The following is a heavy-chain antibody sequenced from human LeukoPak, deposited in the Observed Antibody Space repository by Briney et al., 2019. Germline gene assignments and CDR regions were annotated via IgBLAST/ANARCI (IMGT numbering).Heavy chain of an antibody. CDR3: AKGSRDFCLGDFDY. J-gene: IGHJ4*02. V-gene: IGHV3-23*01. Sequence: GGSLRLSCAASGFTFSSYAMNWVRQAPGKGLEWVSGVSASGSSTYYADSVKGRFTISRDNSKNTLYLQMNSLRAEDTAVYYCAKGSRDFCLGDFDYWGQGTLVTVSS. CDR2: VSASGSST. CDR1: GFTFSSYA. D-gene: IGHD3-3*01.